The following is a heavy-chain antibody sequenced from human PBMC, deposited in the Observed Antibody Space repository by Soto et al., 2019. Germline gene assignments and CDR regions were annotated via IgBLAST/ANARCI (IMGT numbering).Heavy chain of an antibody. V-gene: IGHV1-3*01. CDR1: GYTFSSYA. D-gene: IGHD7-27*01. J-gene: IGHJ4*02. CDR3: ARDTGDGTFDF. Sequence: QVHLVQSGAEVRKPGASVKVSCKASGYTFSSYAMHWVRQAPGQRLEWMGWINAGYGNTKSSQKFQDRVTISPDTAASTDYMELTSLRSEDTAVYYCARDTGDGTFDFWGQGTLVTAYS. CDR2: INAGYGNT.